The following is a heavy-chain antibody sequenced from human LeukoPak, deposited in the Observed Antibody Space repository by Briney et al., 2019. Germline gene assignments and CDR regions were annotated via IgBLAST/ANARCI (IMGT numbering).Heavy chain of an antibody. V-gene: IGHV1-69*04. CDR1: GGTFSSYA. CDR2: IIPILGIA. CDR3: ARDLYSGYDFPVVA. Sequence: ASVKVSCKASGGTFSSYAISWVRQARGQGLEWMGRIIPILGIANYAQKFQGRVTITADKSTSTAYMELSSLRSEDTAVYYCARDLYSGYDFPVVAWGQGTLVTVSS. J-gene: IGHJ5*02. D-gene: IGHD5-12*01.